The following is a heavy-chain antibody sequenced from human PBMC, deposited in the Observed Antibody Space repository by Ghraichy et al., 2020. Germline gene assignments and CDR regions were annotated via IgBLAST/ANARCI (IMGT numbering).Heavy chain of an antibody. V-gene: IGHV3-11*06. CDR1: GFSFSDYY. CDR3: ASLPKGFGVLLFNYYMDV. D-gene: IGHD3-10*01. CDR2: TSTGSSYT. J-gene: IGHJ6*03. Sequence: GGSLRLSCAASGFSFSDYYMSWIRQAPGKGLEWVSYTSTGSSYTNYADSVKGRFTISRDNAKHSLYLQMSNLRAEDTAVYYCASLPKGFGVLLFNYYMDVWGKGTTVTVSS.